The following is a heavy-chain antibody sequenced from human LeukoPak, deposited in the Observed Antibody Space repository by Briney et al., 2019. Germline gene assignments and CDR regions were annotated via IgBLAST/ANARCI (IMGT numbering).Heavy chain of an antibody. D-gene: IGHD6-13*01. CDR1: GFTFSKFP. CDR3: ARGADSSSWTDFDY. J-gene: IGHJ4*02. Sequence: GGSLRLSCAASGFTFSKFPMGWVRQAPGRGLEWVSVIYSGGSTYYADSVKGRFTISRDNSKNTLYLQMNSLRAEDTAVYYCARGADSSSWTDFDYWGQGTLVTVSS. V-gene: IGHV3-53*01. CDR2: IYSGGST.